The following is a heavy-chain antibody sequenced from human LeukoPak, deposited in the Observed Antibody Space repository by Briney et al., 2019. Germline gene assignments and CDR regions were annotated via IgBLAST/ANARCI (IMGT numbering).Heavy chain of an antibody. V-gene: IGHV3-30*02. CDR2: MQFDVSHI. J-gene: IGHJ4*02. CDR3: AKTSDQLLYSKLDH. CDR1: GVTFSRDG. D-gene: IGHD2-8*01. Sequence: PGGSLRLSCAASGVTFSRDGMHWVRRAAGQGLEGVAVMQFDVSHIVYTDSVRGRFTISRDKSKNTLYLQMSSLRAEDTAVFYCAKTSDQLLYSKLDHWGQGTLVTVSS.